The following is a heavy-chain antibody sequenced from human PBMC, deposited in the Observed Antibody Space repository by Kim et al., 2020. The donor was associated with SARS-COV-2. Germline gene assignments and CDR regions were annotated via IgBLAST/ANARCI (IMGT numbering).Heavy chain of an antibody. D-gene: IGHD6-6*01. CDR2: ISYDGSNK. Sequence: GGSLRLSCAASGFTFSSYGMHWVRQAPGKGLEWVAVISYDGSNKYYADSVKGRFTISRDNSKNTLYLQMNSLRAEDTAVYYCAKGGIQYSKGFDPWGQGTLVTVSS. CDR1: GFTFSSYG. J-gene: IGHJ5*02. CDR3: AKGGIQYSKGFDP. V-gene: IGHV3-30*18.